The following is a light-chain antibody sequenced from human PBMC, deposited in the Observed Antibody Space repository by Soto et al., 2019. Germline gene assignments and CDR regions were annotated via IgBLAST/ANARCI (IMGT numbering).Light chain of an antibody. CDR1: QSVGSSY. Sequence: EIVLTQSPGTLSLSPGERATLSCRASQSVGSSYLAWYQQKSGQAPRLLIYGTSSRATGIPDRFSGGGSGTDFTLTISRMEPEDFAVYYCQQYDNSRRTFGQRTKVEIK. CDR3: QQYDNSRRT. J-gene: IGKJ1*01. V-gene: IGKV3-20*01. CDR2: GTS.